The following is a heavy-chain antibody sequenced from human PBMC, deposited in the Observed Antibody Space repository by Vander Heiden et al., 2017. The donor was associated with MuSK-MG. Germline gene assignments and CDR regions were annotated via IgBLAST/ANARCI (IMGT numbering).Heavy chain of an antibody. Sequence: EVQLVASGGGLVQPGRSMRLSCTASGFILGDYAMSWVRQAPGKGLEWVGFIRRKASGGTTENAASVKGRFTISRDDSKSIAYLQMNSLETEDTAVYYCTRSYDTSGFYSRYWGQGTLVTVSS. D-gene: IGHD3-22*01. V-gene: IGHV3-49*04. CDR1: GFILGDYA. CDR2: IRRKASGGTT. CDR3: TRSYDTSGFYSRY. J-gene: IGHJ4*02.